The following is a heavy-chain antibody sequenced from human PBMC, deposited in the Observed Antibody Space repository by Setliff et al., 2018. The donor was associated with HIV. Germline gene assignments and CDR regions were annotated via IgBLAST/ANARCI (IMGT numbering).Heavy chain of an antibody. CDR1: GGTFSGHA. J-gene: IGHJ6*03. CDR2: INPNSGGT. V-gene: IGHV1-2*02. CDR3: ARDLVAVANTFYYYYMDV. D-gene: IGHD6-19*01. Sequence: ASVKVSCKAVGGTFSGHAINWVRQAPGQGLEWMGWINPNSGGTNYAQNFQGRVTMTRDTSISTAYMELSRLRSDDTAVYYCARDLVAVANTFYYYYMDVWGKGTTVTVSS.